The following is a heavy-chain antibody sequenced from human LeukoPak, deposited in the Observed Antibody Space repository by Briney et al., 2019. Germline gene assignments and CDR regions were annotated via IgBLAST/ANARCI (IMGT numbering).Heavy chain of an antibody. V-gene: IGHV4-61*02. CDR3: ERGGYSYAADY. Sequence: TLSLTCTVSGGSISSCSFYWICMPPPTGKALEWFGCIYTSGSTNYTLSLKSRVTISVDTSKNELSLKLSSVPRADAAVYYCERGGYSYAADYWGQGTLVTVSS. CDR2: IYTSGST. CDR1: GGSISSCSFY. J-gene: IGHJ4*02. D-gene: IGHD5-18*01.